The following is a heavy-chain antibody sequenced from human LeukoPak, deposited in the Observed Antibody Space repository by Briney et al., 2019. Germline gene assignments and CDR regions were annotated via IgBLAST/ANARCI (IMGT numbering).Heavy chain of an antibody. CDR1: GFTFSSYW. V-gene: IGHV3-74*01. CDR2: ISSDGSST. D-gene: IGHD1-1*01. J-gene: IGHJ4*02. CDR3: ARALPPSVNTPWK. Sequence: GGPLRLSCAASGFTFSSYWMHWVRQAPGKGLVWVSRISSDGSSTIYADSVKGRFTILRDNAKNTLYLQMNSLGAEDTAVYYCARALPPSVNTPWKWGQGTQVTVSS.